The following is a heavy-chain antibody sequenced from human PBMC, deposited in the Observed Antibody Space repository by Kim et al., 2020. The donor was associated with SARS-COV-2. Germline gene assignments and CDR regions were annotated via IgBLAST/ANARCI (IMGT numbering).Heavy chain of an antibody. CDR3: ARDLGAMTYSSSSY. Sequence: YVASVKGRFTISRDNAKNSVYLQMNSRRAEDTAVYYCARDLGAMTYSSSSYWGQGTLVTVS. J-gene: IGHJ4*02. V-gene: IGHV3-7*01. D-gene: IGHD6-6*01.